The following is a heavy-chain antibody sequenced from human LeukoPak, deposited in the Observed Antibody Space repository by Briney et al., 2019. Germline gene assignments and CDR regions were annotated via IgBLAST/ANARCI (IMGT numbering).Heavy chain of an antibody. V-gene: IGHV4-59*01. D-gene: IGHD7-27*01. J-gene: IGHJ5*02. Sequence: SETLSLTCTVSGGSISSYYWSWIRQPPGKGLEWTGYIYYSGSTNYNPSLKSRVTISVDTSKNQFSLKLSSVTAADTAVYYCAREQLGLIDHWFDPWGQGTLVTVSS. CDR3: AREQLGLIDHWFDP. CDR1: GGSISSYY. CDR2: IYYSGST.